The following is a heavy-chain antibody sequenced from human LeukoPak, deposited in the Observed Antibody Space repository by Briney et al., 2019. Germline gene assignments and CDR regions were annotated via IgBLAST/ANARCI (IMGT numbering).Heavy chain of an antibody. D-gene: IGHD6-13*01. CDR2: IYYSGST. J-gene: IGHJ6*03. Sequence: PSETLSLICTVSGGSISSSSYYWGWIRQPPGKGLEWIGSIYYSGSTYYNPSLKSRVTISVDTSKNQFSLKLSSVTAADTAVYYCARGGSSWHYYYYYMDVWGKGTTVTVSS. CDR3: ARGGSSWHYYYYYMDV. CDR1: GGSISSSSYY. V-gene: IGHV4-39*07.